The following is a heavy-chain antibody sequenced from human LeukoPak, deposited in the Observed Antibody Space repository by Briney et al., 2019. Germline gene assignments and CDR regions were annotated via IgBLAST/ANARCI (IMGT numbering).Heavy chain of an antibody. CDR2: IYYSGSI. CDR3: ARDHCSGGSCYSDGMDV. V-gene: IGHV4-59*01. D-gene: IGHD2-15*01. J-gene: IGHJ6*02. CDR1: GGSISSYY. Sequence: SETLSLTCTVSGGSISSYYWSWIRQPPGKGLEWIGYIYYSGSINYNPSLKSRVTISVDTSKNQFSLKLSSVTAADTAVYYCARDHCSGGSCYSDGMDVWGQGTTVTVSS.